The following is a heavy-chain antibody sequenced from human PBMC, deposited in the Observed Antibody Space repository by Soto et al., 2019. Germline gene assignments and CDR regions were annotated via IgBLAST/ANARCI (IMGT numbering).Heavy chain of an antibody. J-gene: IGHJ5*02. CDR3: ARVYYYGSGSYSLAPLNWFDR. Sequence: SETLSLTCTVSGGSISSYYWSWIRQPPGKGLEWIGYIYYSGSTNYNPSLKSRVTISVDTSKNQFSLKLSSVTAADTAVYYCARVYYYGSGSYSLAPLNWFDRWGQGTLVSVSS. CDR2: IYYSGST. V-gene: IGHV4-59*01. D-gene: IGHD3-10*01. CDR1: GGSISSYY.